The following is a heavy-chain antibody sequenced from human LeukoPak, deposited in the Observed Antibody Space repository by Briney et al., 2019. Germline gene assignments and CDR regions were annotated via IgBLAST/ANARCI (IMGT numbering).Heavy chain of an antibody. D-gene: IGHD6-13*01. V-gene: IGHV1-69*04. CDR2: IIPILGIA. CDR1: GYTFSSYA. Sequence: GASVKVSCKASGYTFSSYAISWVRQAPGQGLEWMGRIIPILGIANYAQKFQGRVTITADKSTSTAYMELSSLRSEDTAVYYCARSGIAAAAVLYSDYWGQGTLVTVSS. J-gene: IGHJ4*02. CDR3: ARSGIAAAAVLYSDY.